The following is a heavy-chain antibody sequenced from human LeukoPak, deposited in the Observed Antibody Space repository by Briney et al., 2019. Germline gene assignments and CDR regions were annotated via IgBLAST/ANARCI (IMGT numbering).Heavy chain of an antibody. CDR3: ARRLRRTHYFDY. D-gene: IGHD1/OR15-1a*01. CDR1: GGSISSGDYY. CDR2: IYYSGSI. J-gene: IGHJ4*02. Sequence: SQTLSLTCTVSGGSISSGDYYWSWIRQPPGKGLEWIGNIYYSGSIYYNPSLKSRVTMSVDTSKNQFSLKLSSVTAADTAVYYCARRLRRTHYFDYWGQGTLVTVSS. V-gene: IGHV4-30-4*01.